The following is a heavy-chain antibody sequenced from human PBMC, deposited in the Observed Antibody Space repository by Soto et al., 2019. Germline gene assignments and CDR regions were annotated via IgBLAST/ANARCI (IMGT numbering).Heavy chain of an antibody. CDR3: AREKPYSSSWYHDY. CDR1: AWVYSPSD. V-gene: IGHV4-34*01. CDR2: INHSGST. Sequence: SYTLSRTTSPYAWVYSPSDRSWIRQPPGKGLEWIGEINHSGSTNYNPSLKSRVTISVDTSKNQFSLKLSSVTAADTAVYYCAREKPYSSSWYHDYWGQG. D-gene: IGHD6-13*01. J-gene: IGHJ4*02.